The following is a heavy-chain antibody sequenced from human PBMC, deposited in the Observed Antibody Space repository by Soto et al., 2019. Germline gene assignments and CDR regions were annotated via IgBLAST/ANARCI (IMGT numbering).Heavy chain of an antibody. CDR1: GFTFSSYG. CDR3: AKDLYYGGNSVLYYYGMDV. V-gene: IGHV3-30*18. J-gene: IGHJ6*02. D-gene: IGHD4-17*01. Sequence: QVQLVESGGGVVQPGRSLRLSCAASGFTFSSYGMHWVRQAPGKGLEWVAVISYDGSNKYYADSVKGRFTISRDNSKNTLYLQMNSLRAEDTAVYYCAKDLYYGGNSVLYYYGMDVWGQGTTVTVSS. CDR2: ISYDGSNK.